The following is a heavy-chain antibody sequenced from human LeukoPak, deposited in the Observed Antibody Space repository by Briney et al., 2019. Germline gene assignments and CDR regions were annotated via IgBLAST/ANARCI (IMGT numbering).Heavy chain of an antibody. CDR1: GFTFSSYG. J-gene: IGHJ2*01. Sequence: GGSLRLSCAASGFTFSSYGMSWVRQAPGKGLEWVSGISGSGGSTYYADSVKGRFTISRDNSKNTLYLQVNSLRAEDTAVYYCAKTASSPFDLWGRGTLVTVSS. V-gene: IGHV3-23*01. CDR2: ISGSGGST. D-gene: IGHD3-10*01. CDR3: AKTASSPFDL.